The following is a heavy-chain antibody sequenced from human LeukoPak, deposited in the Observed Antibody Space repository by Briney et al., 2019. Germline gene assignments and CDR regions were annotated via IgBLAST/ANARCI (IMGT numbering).Heavy chain of an antibody. J-gene: IGHJ4*02. CDR3: AHSSLGFSSGWHYFDY. CDR2: IYLDDDK. Sequence: SGPTLVNPTQTLTLTCTFSGFSLSTRGAGVGWIRQPPGKALEGLALIYLDDDKRYTPSLKSRLTITQDTYKNQVVLTMHNMAPVDTATYFCAHSSLGFSSGWHYFDYWGKGTLVTVSS. CDR1: GFSLSTRGAG. V-gene: IGHV2-5*02. D-gene: IGHD6-19*01.